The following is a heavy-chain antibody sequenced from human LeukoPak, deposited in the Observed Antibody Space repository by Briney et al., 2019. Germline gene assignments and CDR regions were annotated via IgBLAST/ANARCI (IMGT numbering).Heavy chain of an antibody. J-gene: IGHJ4*02. D-gene: IGHD3-10*01. Sequence: GGSLRLSCAASGFTFSSYSMNWVRQAPGKGLEWVSSISSSSSYIYYADSVKGRFTISRDNAKNSLYLQMNSLRAEDTAVYYCARAQITMVRGVQLGEYYLDYWGQGTLVTVSS. CDR3: ARAQITMVRGVQLGEYYLDY. V-gene: IGHV3-21*01. CDR2: ISSSSSYI. CDR1: GFTFSSYS.